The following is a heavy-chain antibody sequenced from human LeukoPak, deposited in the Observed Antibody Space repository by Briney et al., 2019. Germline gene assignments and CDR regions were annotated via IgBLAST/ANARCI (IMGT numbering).Heavy chain of an antibody. V-gene: IGHV1-46*01. Sequence: ASVKVSCKASGYTFTSYYMHWVRQAPGQGLEWMGIINPSGGSTSYAQKFQGRVTMTTDTSTSTAYMELRSLRSDDTAVYYCARDLTTVEPPSYYYRAVGGKGTTATFPS. CDR2: INPSGGST. CDR1: GYTFTSYY. J-gene: IGHJ6*03. CDR3: ARDLTTVEPPSYYYRAV. D-gene: IGHD4-23*01.